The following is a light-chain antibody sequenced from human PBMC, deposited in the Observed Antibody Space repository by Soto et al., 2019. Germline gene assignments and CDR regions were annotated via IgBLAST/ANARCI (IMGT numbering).Light chain of an antibody. CDR3: QQYDSHPVT. Sequence: DIQMTQSPSTLSASVGESVTITCRASQSIANWLAWCQQKPGKAPKVLIYKASSLESGVPSRFSGSGYGTDFTLTITNLQPDDFATYYCQQYDSHPVTFGQGTAVEIK. V-gene: IGKV1-5*03. CDR1: QSIANW. CDR2: KAS. J-gene: IGKJ1*01.